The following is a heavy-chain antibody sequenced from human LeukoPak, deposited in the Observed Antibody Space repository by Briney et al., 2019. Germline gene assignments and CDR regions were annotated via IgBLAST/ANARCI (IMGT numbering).Heavy chain of an antibody. D-gene: IGHD6-6*01. Sequence: GASLQISCKGSGYSFTSYWIGWGRQVPGKGLEWMGIIYPGDSDTRYSPSFQGQVTISADKSISTACLQWSSLKASDTAMYYCARRLDDAFDIWGQGTMVTVSS. CDR3: ARRLDDAFDI. CDR1: GYSFTSYW. J-gene: IGHJ3*02. V-gene: IGHV5-51*01. CDR2: IYPGDSDT.